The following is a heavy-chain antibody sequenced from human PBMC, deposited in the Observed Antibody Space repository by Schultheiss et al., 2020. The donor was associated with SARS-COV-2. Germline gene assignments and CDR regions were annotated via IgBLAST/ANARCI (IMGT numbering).Heavy chain of an antibody. CDR3: ATGTTPRLPNY. CDR1: GFTFDDYA. Sequence: GGSLRLSCAASGFTFDDYAMHWVRQAPGKGLEWVSAISGSGGSTYYADSVKGRFTISRDNSKNTLYLQMNSLRAEDTAVYYCATGTTPRLPNYWGQGTLVTVSS. CDR2: ISGSGGST. D-gene: IGHD4-11*01. J-gene: IGHJ4*02. V-gene: IGHV3-23*01.